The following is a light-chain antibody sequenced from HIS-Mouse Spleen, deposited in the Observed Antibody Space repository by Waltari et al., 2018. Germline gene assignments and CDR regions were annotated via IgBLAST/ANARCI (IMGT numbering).Light chain of an antibody. J-gene: IGLJ3*02. CDR3: SSYTSSSTLV. CDR2: DVS. V-gene: IGLV2-14*03. CDR1: SSDVGCYNY. Sequence: LTQPASVSGSPGQSITISCTGTSSDVGCYNYVSWYQQHPGKAPKLMIYDVSNRPSGVSNRFSGSKSGNTASLTISGLQAEDEADYYCSSYTSSSTLVFGGGTKLTVL.